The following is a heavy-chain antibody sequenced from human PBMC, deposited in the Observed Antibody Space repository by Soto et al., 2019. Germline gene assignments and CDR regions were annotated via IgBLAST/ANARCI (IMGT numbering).Heavy chain of an antibody. V-gene: IGHV1-69*13. CDR2: IIPIFGTA. Sequence: SVKVSCKASGGTFSSYAISWVRQAPGQGLEWMGGIIPIFGTANYAQKFQGRVTITADESTSTAYMELSSLRSEDTAVYYCARERPYYYDSSGYPSPAYHSYGMDFWGQGTTVTLSS. D-gene: IGHD3-22*01. CDR1: GGTFSSYA. J-gene: IGHJ6*02. CDR3: ARERPYYYDSSGYPSPAYHSYGMDF.